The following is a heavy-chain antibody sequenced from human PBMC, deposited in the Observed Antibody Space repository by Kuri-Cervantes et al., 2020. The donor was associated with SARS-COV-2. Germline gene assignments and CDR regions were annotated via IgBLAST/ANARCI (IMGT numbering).Heavy chain of an antibody. Sequence: SETLSLTCTVSGGTISSSSYYWGRIRQPPGKGLEWIGSMYYSGSTYYNPSLKSRVTISVDTSKNQLSLKLSSVTAADTAVYYCATWELLGGYWGQGTLVTVSS. CDR2: MYYSGST. CDR1: GGTISSSSYY. D-gene: IGHD1-26*01. CDR3: ATWELLGGY. V-gene: IGHV4-39*01. J-gene: IGHJ4*02.